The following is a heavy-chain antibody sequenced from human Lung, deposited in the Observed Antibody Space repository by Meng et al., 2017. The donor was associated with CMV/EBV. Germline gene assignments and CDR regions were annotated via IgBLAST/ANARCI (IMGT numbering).Heavy chain of an antibody. V-gene: IGHV1-8*01. CDR1: GYTFTSYD. CDR2: MNPNSGNT. J-gene: IGHJ5*02. Sequence: SVXVSXXTSGYTFTSYDINWVRQATGQGLEWMGWMNPNSGNTAYATKYQGRLTRTRNTSINTAYMDLSSLRSQDTASDYCTRGRGSTHKGNWWDPCGQGNXV. CDR3: TRGRGSTHKGNWWDP. D-gene: IGHD3-10*01.